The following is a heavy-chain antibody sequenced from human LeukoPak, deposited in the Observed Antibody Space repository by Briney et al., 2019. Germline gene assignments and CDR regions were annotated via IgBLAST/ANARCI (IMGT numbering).Heavy chain of an antibody. CDR1: GDTFATSW. J-gene: IGHJ4*02. V-gene: IGHV5-51*01. D-gene: IGHD5-24*01. CDR3: ARLMPTIRFYDY. CDR2: IYPGDSDT. Sequence: GESLQISCQGSGDTFATSWIGWVRQMPGKGLEWMGIIYPGDSDTRYSPSFQGQVTISADKSISTAYLQWRSLKASDTAIYYCARLMPTIRFYDYWGQGTLVTVSP.